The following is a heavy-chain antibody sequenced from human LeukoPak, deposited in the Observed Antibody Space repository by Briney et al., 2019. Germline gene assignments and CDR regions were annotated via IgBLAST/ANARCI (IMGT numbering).Heavy chain of an antibody. Sequence: SETLSLTCTVSGGSISSGDYYWSWIRQPPGKGLEWIGYIYYSGSTYYNPSLKSRVTISVDTSKNQFSLKLNSVTAADTAVYYCARGTTKWELLYFDLWGRGTLVTVSS. CDR1: GGSISSGDYY. J-gene: IGHJ2*01. CDR3: ARGTTKWELLYFDL. V-gene: IGHV4-30-4*01. D-gene: IGHD1-26*01. CDR2: IYYSGST.